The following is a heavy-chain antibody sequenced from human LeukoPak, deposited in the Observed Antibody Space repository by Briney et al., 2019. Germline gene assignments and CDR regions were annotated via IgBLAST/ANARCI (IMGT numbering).Heavy chain of an antibody. CDR1: GGSISSSSYY. CDR2: IYYSGST. Sequence: SETLSLTCTVSGGSISSSSYYWGWIRQPPGKGLEWIGSIYYSGSTYYNPSLKSRVTISVDTSKNQFSLKLSSVTAADTAVYYCARAVVRGVIKAFDIWGQGTMVTVSS. V-gene: IGHV4-39*07. CDR3: ARAVVRGVIKAFDI. D-gene: IGHD3-10*01. J-gene: IGHJ3*02.